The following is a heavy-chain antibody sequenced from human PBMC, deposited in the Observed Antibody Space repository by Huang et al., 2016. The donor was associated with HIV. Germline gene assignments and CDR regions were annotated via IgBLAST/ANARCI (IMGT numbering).Heavy chain of an antibody. Sequence: QVQLVESGGGVVQHGRSLRLSCAASGFIVSNYGSHWVRQAPGKGLEWVGLISDDGSNKYYTDSVKGRFSISRDNSKNTLYLQMNSLRAEDTAVYYCALKGDSSGWEYFRHWGQGTLVTVSS. J-gene: IGHJ1*01. CDR2: ISDDGSNK. V-gene: IGHV3-30*03. D-gene: IGHD6-19*01. CDR3: ALKGDSSGWEYFRH. CDR1: GFIVSNYG.